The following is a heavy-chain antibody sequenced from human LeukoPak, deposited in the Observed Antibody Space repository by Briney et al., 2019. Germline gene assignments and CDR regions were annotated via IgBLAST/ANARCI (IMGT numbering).Heavy chain of an antibody. CDR3: ARDLLKAGYCSGGSCYDLDY. Sequence: EASVKVSCKASGYTFTGYYMHWVRQAPGQGLEWMGWINPNSGGTNYAQKLQGRVTMTTDTSTSTAYMELRSLRSDDTAVYYCARDLLKAGYCSGGSCYDLDYWGQGTLVTVSS. CDR2: INPNSGGT. D-gene: IGHD2-15*01. J-gene: IGHJ4*02. CDR1: GYTFTGYY. V-gene: IGHV1-2*02.